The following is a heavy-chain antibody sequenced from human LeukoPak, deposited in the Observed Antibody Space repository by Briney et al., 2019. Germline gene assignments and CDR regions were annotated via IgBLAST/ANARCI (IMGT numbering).Heavy chain of an antibody. CDR1: GFTFSSYS. CDR3: ARDRYIYGSDDRWFDP. Sequence: GGSLRLSCAASGFTFSSYSMNWVRQAPGKGLEWVSSISSSSSYIYYADSVKGRFTISRDNAKNSLYLQMNSLRAEDTAVYYCARDRYIYGSDDRWFDPWGQGTLVTVSS. D-gene: IGHD5-18*01. V-gene: IGHV3-21*04. CDR2: ISSSSSYI. J-gene: IGHJ5*02.